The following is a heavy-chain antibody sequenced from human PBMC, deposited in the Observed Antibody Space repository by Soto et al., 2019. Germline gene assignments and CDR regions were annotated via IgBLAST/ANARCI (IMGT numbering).Heavy chain of an antibody. CDR3: AKELDSSGYSSAFDI. CDR1: GFTFSSYA. V-gene: IGHV3-64*01. Sequence: GGSLRLSCAASGFTFSSYAMHWVRQAPGKGLEYVSAISSNGGSTYYANSVKGRFTISRDNSKNTLYLQMGSLRAEDMAVYYCAKELDSSGYSSAFDIWGQGTMVTVSS. D-gene: IGHD3-22*01. CDR2: ISSNGGST. J-gene: IGHJ3*02.